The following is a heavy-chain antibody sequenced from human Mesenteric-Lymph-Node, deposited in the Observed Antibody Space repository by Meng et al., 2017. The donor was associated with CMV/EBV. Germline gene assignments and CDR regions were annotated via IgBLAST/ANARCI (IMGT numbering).Heavy chain of an antibody. D-gene: IGHD3-9*01. CDR3: ARGSSYDILTGYFDY. Sequence: VQVPQGGAGLLKPSEILSVTCAVYGGSFSCYYWNWIRQSPEKGLEWIGEINHSGSTTYNPSFTSRIIISVDTSTNQISLNMSSVSAADTAVYYCARGSSYDILTGYFDYWGQGALVTVSS. CDR2: INHSGST. CDR1: GGSFSCYY. J-gene: IGHJ4*02. V-gene: IGHV4-34*01.